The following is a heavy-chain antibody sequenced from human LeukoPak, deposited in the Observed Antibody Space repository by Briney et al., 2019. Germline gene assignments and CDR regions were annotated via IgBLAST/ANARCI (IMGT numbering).Heavy chain of an antibody. J-gene: IGHJ4*02. V-gene: IGHV3-53*01. D-gene: IGHD1-26*01. Sequence: GGSLRLSCAASGFTFSNAWMNWVRQAPGKGLEWVSIIYSGGNTYYADSVKGRFTISRDNPKNTLYLQMNSLRVEDTAVYYCALYSGNYRAFDYWGQETLVTVSS. CDR2: IYSGGNT. CDR1: GFTFSNAW. CDR3: ALYSGNYRAFDY.